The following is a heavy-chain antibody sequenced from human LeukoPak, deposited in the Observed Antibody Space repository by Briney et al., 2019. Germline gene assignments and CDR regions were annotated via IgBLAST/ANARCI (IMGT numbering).Heavy chain of an antibody. D-gene: IGHD6-13*01. Sequence: GGSLRLSCAASGFFFSSYGMHWVRQAPGKGLEWVTVISYDGSNKYYADSVKGRFTISRENSKNTLYLQMNSLRAEDTAVYYCAKDIVRGSSWFTIDYWGQGTLVTVSS. J-gene: IGHJ4*02. CDR1: GFFFSSYG. V-gene: IGHV3-30*18. CDR3: AKDIVRGSSWFTIDY. CDR2: ISYDGSNK.